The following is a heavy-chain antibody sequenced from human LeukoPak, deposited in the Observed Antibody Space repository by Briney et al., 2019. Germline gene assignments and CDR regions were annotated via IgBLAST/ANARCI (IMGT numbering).Heavy chain of an antibody. V-gene: IGHV3-7*01. CDR2: IKQDGSEK. Sequence: GGSLRLSCEASGFTFSSYWMSWVRQAPGKGLEWVANIKQDGSEKYYVDSVKGRFTISRDNAKNSLYLQMNSLRAEDTAVYYCARKAGFSSDYFDYWGQGTLVTVSS. J-gene: IGHJ4*02. CDR3: ARKAGFSSDYFDY. D-gene: IGHD6-19*01. CDR1: GFTFSSYW.